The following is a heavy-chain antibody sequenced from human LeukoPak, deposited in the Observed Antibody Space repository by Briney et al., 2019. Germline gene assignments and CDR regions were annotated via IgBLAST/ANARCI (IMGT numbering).Heavy chain of an antibody. Sequence: ASVKVSCKASGYTFTGYYMHWVRQAPGQGLEWMGWINPNSGGTNYAQKFQGRVTMTRDTSISTAYVELSRLRSDDTAVYYCARDLKIVVITLGYWGQGTLVTVSS. D-gene: IGHD3-22*01. J-gene: IGHJ4*02. CDR2: INPNSGGT. V-gene: IGHV1-2*02. CDR1: GYTFTGYY. CDR3: ARDLKIVVITLGY.